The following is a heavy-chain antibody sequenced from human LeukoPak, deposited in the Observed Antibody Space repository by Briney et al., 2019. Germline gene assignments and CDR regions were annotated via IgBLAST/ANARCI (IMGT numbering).Heavy chain of an antibody. V-gene: IGHV4-38-2*01. CDR1: GYSISAGYF. D-gene: IGHD1-26*01. CDR3: ARVIVTATHVPDAFDL. J-gene: IGHJ3*01. CDR2: VHHTGSD. Sequence: PSETLSLTCAISGYSISAGYFWGWIRQSPVKGLEWIGSVHHTGSDYYNPSLKSRVTIATDTSKNHFSLNLTSVTAADTAVFFCARVIVTATHVPDAFDLWGQGILVTVSS.